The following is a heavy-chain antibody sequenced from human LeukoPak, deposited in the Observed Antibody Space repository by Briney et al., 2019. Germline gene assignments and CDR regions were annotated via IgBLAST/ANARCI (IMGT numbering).Heavy chain of an antibody. CDR1: GGSISSGSYS. V-gene: IGHV4-39*02. CDR3: ARLPTGFPNWFDP. J-gene: IGHJ5*02. D-gene: IGHD4-17*01. Sequence: KPSETLSLTCTVSGGSISSGSYSWGWIRQPPGKRLEWIGTFHSSGSTYYNPSLESRVTVSVDTSKNHFSLKLSIVSAADTALYYCARLPTGFPNWFDPWGQGTLVTVSS. CDR2: FHSSGST.